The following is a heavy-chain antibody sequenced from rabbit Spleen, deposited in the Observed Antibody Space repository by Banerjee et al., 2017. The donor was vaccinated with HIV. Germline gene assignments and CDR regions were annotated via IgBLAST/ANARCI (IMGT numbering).Heavy chain of an antibody. V-gene: IGHV1S40*01. CDR3: ARDTGSSFSSYGMDL. J-gene: IGHJ6*01. D-gene: IGHD8-1*01. CDR2: IASGSSGFT. Sequence: QSLEESGGDLVKPGGTLTLTCTASGFSFSSSDYMCWVRQAPGKGLEWISCIASGSSGFTYSATWAKGRFTISKTSSTTVTLQMTSLTVADTATYFCARDTGSSFSSYGMDLWGQGTLVTVS. CDR1: GFSFSSSDY.